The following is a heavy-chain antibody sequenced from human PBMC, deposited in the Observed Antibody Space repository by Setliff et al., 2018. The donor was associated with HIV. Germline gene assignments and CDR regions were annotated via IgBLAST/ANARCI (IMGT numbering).Heavy chain of an antibody. D-gene: IGHD1-1*01. CDR3: AVTTMSHDL. CDR2: VY. CDR1: GGSISSYY. V-gene: IGHV4-59*12. J-gene: IGHJ5*02. Sequence: SETLSLTCTVSGGSISSYYWSWVRQPPGKGLEWIGYVYYAPSLGSRIHISIDPSKKQVSLNLTSLTAADTAVYYCAVTTMSHDLWGPGTLVTVSS.